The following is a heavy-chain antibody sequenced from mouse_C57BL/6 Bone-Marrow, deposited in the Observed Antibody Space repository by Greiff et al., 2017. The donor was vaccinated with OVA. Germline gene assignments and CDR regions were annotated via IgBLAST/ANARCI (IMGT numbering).Heavy chain of an antibody. CDR3: ARWNYGNSYAMDY. Sequence: VQLQQPGAELVMPGASVKLSCKASGYTFTSYWMHWVKQRPGQGLEWIGEIDPSDSYTNYNQKFKGKSTLTVDKSSSTAYMQLSSLTSEDSAVYYCARWNYGNSYAMDYWGQGTSVTVSS. CDR2: IDPSDSYT. J-gene: IGHJ4*01. V-gene: IGHV1-69*01. D-gene: IGHD2-1*01. CDR1: GYTFTSYW.